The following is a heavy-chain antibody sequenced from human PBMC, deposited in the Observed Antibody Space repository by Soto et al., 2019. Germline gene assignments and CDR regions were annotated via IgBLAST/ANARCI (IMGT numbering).Heavy chain of an antibody. CDR3: AKDSSTSYGLDV. J-gene: IGHJ6*02. V-gene: IGHV3-23*01. CDR2: ISGSGSTT. Sequence: GGSLRLSCAASGFTFSSYDMSWVRQAPGKGLEWVSAISGSGSTTYYADSVKGRFTISRDDSKHTLYLQMSSLRAEDTAIYYCAKDSSTSYGLDVWGQGTTVTVSS. D-gene: IGHD1-1*01. CDR1: GFTFSSYD.